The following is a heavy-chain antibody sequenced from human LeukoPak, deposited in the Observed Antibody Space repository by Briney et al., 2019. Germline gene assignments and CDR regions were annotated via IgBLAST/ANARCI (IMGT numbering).Heavy chain of an antibody. CDR1: GFTFSSYG. CDR2: IRYDGSNK. CDR3: AKDVYSNNPIEYFQH. J-gene: IGHJ1*01. V-gene: IGHV3-30*02. D-gene: IGHD4-11*01. Sequence: TGGSLRLSCAASGFTFSSYGMHWVRQAPGKGLEWVAFIRYDGSNKYYADSVKGRFTISRDNSKNTLYLQMNSLRAEDTAVYYCAKDVYSNNPIEYFQHWGQGTLVTVSS.